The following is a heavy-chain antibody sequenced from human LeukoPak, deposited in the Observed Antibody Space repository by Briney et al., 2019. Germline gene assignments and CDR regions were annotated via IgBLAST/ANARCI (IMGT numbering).Heavy chain of an antibody. CDR2: IYTSGST. V-gene: IGHV4-4*07. CDR1: GGSISSYY. D-gene: IGHD1-26*01. Sequence: SETLSLTCTVSGGSISSYYWSWIRQPAGKGLEWIGRIYTSGSTNYNPSLKSRVTMSVDTSKNQFSLKLSSVSAADTAVYYCARTLPYNWFDPWGQRTLVTVSS. J-gene: IGHJ5*02. CDR3: ARTLPYNWFDP.